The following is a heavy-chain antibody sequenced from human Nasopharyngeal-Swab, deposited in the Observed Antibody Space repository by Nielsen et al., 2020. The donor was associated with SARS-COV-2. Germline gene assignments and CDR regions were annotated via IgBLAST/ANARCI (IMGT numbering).Heavy chain of an antibody. V-gene: IGHV3-23*01. CDR3: AKDSPCSGGSCYLRYYFDY. D-gene: IGHD2-15*01. Sequence: VRQAPGKGLEWVSAISGSGGSTYYADSVKGRFTIFRDNSKNTLYLQMNSLRAEDTAVYYCAKDSPCSGGSCYLRYYFDYWGQGTLVTVSS. J-gene: IGHJ4*02. CDR2: ISGSGGST.